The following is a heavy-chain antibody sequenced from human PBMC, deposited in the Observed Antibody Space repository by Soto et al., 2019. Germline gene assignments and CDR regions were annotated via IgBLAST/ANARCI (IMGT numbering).Heavy chain of an antibody. CDR1: GYTFTNYA. V-gene: IGHV1-3*01. CDR2: INAGNGNT. Sequence: ASVKVSCKGSGYTFTNYAMHLVRQAPGQRLEWMGWINAGNGNTKYSQKFQERVTITRDTSASTAYMDLRSLKFEDTSIYYCARELQYEDDALDIWGQGTMVTVSS. D-gene: IGHD3-3*01. CDR3: ARELQYEDDALDI. J-gene: IGHJ3*02.